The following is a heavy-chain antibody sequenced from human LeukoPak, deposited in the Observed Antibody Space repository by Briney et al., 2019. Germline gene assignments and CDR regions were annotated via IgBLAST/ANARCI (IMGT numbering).Heavy chain of an antibody. Sequence: GGSLRLSCAASGFTFSSYSMNWVRQAPGKGLEWVSYISSSSSTIYYTDSVKGRFTISRDNAKNSLYLQMNSLRAEDTAVYYCARGAITIFGVVITYFDYWGQGTLVTVSS. CDR1: GFTFSSYS. CDR3: ARGAITIFGVVITYFDY. D-gene: IGHD3-3*01. J-gene: IGHJ4*02. V-gene: IGHV3-48*01. CDR2: ISSSSSTI.